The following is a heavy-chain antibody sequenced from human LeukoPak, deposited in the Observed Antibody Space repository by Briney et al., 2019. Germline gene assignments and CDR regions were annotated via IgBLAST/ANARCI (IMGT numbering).Heavy chain of an antibody. CDR1: GGSFSGYY. CDR2: INHRGST. D-gene: IGHD4-11*01. CDR3: GVLYSNYYYYYMDV. Sequence: SETLSLTCAVYGGSFSGYYWSWIRQPPGKGLEWIGEINHRGSTNYNPSLKSRVTISVERSKNQFSLKLSSVTAADTAVYYCGVLYSNYYYYYMDVWGKGTTVTVSS. J-gene: IGHJ6*03. V-gene: IGHV4-34*01.